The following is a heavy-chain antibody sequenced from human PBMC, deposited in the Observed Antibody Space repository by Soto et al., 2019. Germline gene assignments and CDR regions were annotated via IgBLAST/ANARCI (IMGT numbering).Heavy chain of an antibody. CDR2: ISGYNGQT. Sequence: QIQLVQSGPEVKKPGASVKVSCKASGYTFTTYGISWVRQAPGQGLEWMGWISGYNGQTNYAQKFRGRVTITTDTSTGTAYMEMRSLRSDDTATYYCARDGRKELWVEGVNAMDVWGQGTTVTVSS. D-gene: IGHD5-18*01. CDR3: ARDGRKELWVEGVNAMDV. J-gene: IGHJ6*02. V-gene: IGHV1-18*01. CDR1: GYTFTTYG.